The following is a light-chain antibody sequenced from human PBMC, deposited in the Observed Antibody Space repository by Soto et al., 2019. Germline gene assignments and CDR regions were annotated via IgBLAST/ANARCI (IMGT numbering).Light chain of an antibody. V-gene: IGLV2-8*01. CDR3: NSYVGSNNYV. Sequence: QSVLTQPPSASGSPGQSATISCIGTASDIGRYNYVSWYQHHPGKAPKLIIYEVTKRPSGVPDRFSGSKSGNTASLTVSGLQADDEADYYCNSYVGSNNYVFGTGTKV. CDR2: EVT. CDR1: ASDIGRYNY. J-gene: IGLJ1*01.